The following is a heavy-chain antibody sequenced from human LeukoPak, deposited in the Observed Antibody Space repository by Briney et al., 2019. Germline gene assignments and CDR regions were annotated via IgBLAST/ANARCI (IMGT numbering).Heavy chain of an antibody. CDR2: ILDSGGT. Sequence: PSETLSPTCTVSNGPMSSFSWSWIRQPPGKRLEWIAYILDSGGTHSNPLLQSRITLSEDTSNNRISLTLDSVTAADTAVYYCARDHPRLGSGIPIIWGQGTLVTVSS. D-gene: IGHD2-15*01. CDR1: NGPMSSFS. CDR3: ARDHPRLGSGIPII. V-gene: IGHV4-4*08. J-gene: IGHJ4*02.